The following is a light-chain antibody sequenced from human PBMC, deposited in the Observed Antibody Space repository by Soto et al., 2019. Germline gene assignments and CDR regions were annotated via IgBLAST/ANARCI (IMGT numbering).Light chain of an antibody. CDR3: QKYNSALWT. CDR1: QTISSW. Sequence: SPSTRSGSVGYRVTITCRASQTISSWLAWYQQKPGKAPKLLIYKASTLKSGVPSRFSGSGSGTDFTLTISSLQPEDVATYYCQKYNSALWTFGQGTKVDIK. CDR2: KAS. V-gene: IGKV1-5*03. J-gene: IGKJ1*01.